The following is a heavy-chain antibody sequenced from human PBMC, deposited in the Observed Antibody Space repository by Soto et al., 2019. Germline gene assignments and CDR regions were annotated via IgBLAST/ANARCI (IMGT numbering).Heavy chain of an antibody. V-gene: IGHV1-18*01. D-gene: IGHD5-18*01. J-gene: IGHJ4*02. CDR3: ASSLLVGYGLEGESD. Sequence: QVQLVQSGAEVKKPGASVKVSCKASGYTFTSYGISWVRQAPGQGLEWMGWISAYNGNTNYAQKLQGRVTMTTDTSTSTAYMELRSLRSAETAVYYCASSLLVGYGLEGESDWGQGTLVTVSS. CDR1: GYTFTSYG. CDR2: ISAYNGNT.